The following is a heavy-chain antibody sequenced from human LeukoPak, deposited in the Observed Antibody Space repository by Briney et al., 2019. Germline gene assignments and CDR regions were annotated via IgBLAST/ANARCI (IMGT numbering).Heavy chain of an antibody. Sequence: GPVKVSCKASGGTFSSYAISWVRQAPGQGLEWMGWISAYNGNTNYAQKLQGRVTMTTDTSTSTAYMELRSLRSDDTAVYYCARVLFDAGTVDYWGQGTLVTVSS. J-gene: IGHJ4*02. CDR3: ARVLFDAGTVDY. D-gene: IGHD6-13*01. CDR1: GGTFSSYA. CDR2: ISAYNGNT. V-gene: IGHV1-18*01.